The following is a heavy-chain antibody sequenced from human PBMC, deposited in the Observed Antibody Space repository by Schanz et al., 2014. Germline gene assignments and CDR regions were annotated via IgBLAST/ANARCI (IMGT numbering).Heavy chain of an antibody. J-gene: IGHJ3*02. CDR3: ARDLTHDTSYWYYWAFDI. CDR2: AYYRGST. D-gene: IGHD6-19*01. CDR1: GGSFSSGPFY. Sequence: QLQLQESGPGLVRPSETLSLTCTVYGGSFSSGPFYWGWIRQPPGKGLEWLGSAYYRGSTYYSPSLKSRVSISMDGSKSQFSLRLRSVSVADTAVYYCARDLTHDTSYWYYWAFDIWGQGTMVTVSS. V-gene: IGHV4-39*07.